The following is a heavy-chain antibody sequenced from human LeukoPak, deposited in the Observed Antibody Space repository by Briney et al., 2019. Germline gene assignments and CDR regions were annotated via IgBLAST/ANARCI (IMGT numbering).Heavy chain of an antibody. CDR3: ARGLGYSYGYADY. Sequence: GGSLRLSCAASGFTFSTYWMSWVRQAPGKGLEWVANIKQDGSEKYYVDSVKGRFTISRANAKNSLYLQMSSLRAEDTAVYYCARGLGYSYGYADYWGQGTLVTVSS. CDR1: GFTFSTYW. J-gene: IGHJ4*02. CDR2: IKQDGSEK. V-gene: IGHV3-7*01. D-gene: IGHD5-18*01.